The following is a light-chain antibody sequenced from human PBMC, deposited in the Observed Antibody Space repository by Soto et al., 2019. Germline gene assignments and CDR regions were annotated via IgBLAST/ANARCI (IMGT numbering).Light chain of an antibody. V-gene: IGKV1-33*01. J-gene: IGKJ5*01. CDR2: DAS. CDR3: QQYDNLPIT. Sequence: DIQMTPSPSSLSASVGDRVTITCRASQGISNYLAWYQQKPGRAPKLLIYDASNLETGVPSRFSGSGSGTDFTFTISSLQPEDIATYYCQQYDNLPITFGQGTRLEIK. CDR1: QGISNY.